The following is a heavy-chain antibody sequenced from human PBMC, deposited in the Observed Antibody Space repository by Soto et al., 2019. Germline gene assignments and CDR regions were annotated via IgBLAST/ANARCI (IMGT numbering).Heavy chain of an antibody. J-gene: IGHJ4*02. CDR2: FYDSGSP. D-gene: IGHD3-10*02. V-gene: IGHV4-39*01. CDR1: GDSITRSSYL. CDR3: ARHVLGAWRWDY. Sequence: QLQLQESGPGLVKPSETLSLTYTVSGDSITRSSYLWAWIRQPPGRGLEWIGSFYDSGSPYYNPSLKSRVTISVDTSKNQFSLTLRSVTAADTAVYYCARHVLGAWRWDYWGQGTLVTVYS.